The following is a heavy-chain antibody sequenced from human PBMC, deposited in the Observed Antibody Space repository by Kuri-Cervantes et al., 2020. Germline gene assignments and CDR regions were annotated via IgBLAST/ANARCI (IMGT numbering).Heavy chain of an antibody. D-gene: IGHD6-13*01. V-gene: IGHV1-69*02. CDR3: ARARSSSSWYYYYGMDV. CDR1: GGTFSSYT. J-gene: IGHJ6*02. Sequence: SVKVSCKASGGTFSSYTISWVRQAPGQGLEWMGRIIPILGIANYAQKFQGRVTITADKSTSTAYMELSSLRAEDTAVYYCARARSSSSWYYYYGMDVWGQGTTVTVSS. CDR2: IIPILGIA.